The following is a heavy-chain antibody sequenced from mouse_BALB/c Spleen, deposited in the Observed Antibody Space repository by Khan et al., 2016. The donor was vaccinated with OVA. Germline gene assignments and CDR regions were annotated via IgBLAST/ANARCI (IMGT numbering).Heavy chain of an antibody. CDR2: ISSGGSYT. V-gene: IGHV5-6*01. CDR3: TRLTYYYNSEGFTY. Sequence: EVELVESGGDLVKPGGSLKLSCAASGFTFSTFGMSWVRQTPDKRLEWVATISSGGSYTYYPDNVKGRFIFSRDNAKNTLDLQMSSLKSEDTAMYFLTRLTYYYNSEGFTYWGQGTLVTVSA. D-gene: IGHD1-1*01. J-gene: IGHJ3*01. CDR1: GFTFSTFG.